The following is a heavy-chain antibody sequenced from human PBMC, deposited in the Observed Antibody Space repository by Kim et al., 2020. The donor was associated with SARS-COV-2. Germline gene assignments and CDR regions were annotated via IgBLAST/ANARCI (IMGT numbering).Heavy chain of an antibody. CDR2: IYYSGST. D-gene: IGHD3-3*01. J-gene: IGHJ6*02. V-gene: IGHV4-39*01. CDR3: ARTNWSGYYYYYYGMDV. Sequence: SETLSLTCTVSGGSISSSSYYWGWIRQPPGKGLEWIGSIYYSGSTYYNPSLKSRVTISVDTSKNQFSLKLSSVTAADTAVYYCARTNWSGYYYYYYGMDVWGQGTTVTVSS. CDR1: GGSISSSSYY.